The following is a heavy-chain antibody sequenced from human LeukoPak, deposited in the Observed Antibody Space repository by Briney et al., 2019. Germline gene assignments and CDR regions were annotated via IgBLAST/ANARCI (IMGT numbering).Heavy chain of an antibody. Sequence: GGSLRLSCAASGFTFTNNWMTWVRQAQGKGLEWVANVNEDGSEQNYLDSVKGRFTISRDNAKNSVYLQMNNLRVEETAVYYCARGRGWIDPWGQGTLVTVSS. V-gene: IGHV3-7*01. CDR1: GFTFTNNW. CDR2: VNEDGSEQ. D-gene: IGHD5-24*01. J-gene: IGHJ5*02. CDR3: ARGRGWIDP.